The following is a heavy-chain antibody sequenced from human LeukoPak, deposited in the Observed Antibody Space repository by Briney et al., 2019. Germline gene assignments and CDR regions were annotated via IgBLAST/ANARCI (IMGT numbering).Heavy chain of an antibody. J-gene: IGHJ5*02. CDR2: IYHSGST. Sequence: SETLSLTCAVSGYSISSGYYWGWIRQPPGKGLEWIGSIYHSGSTYYNPSLKSRVTISVDTSKNQFSLKLSSVTAADTAVYYCARETPYGDYEIPWGQGTLVTVSS. CDR1: GYSISSGYY. V-gene: IGHV4-38-2*02. D-gene: IGHD4-17*01. CDR3: ARETPYGDYEIP.